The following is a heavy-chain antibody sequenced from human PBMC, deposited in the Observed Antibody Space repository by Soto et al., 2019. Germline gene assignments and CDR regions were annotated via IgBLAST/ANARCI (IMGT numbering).Heavy chain of an antibody. Sequence: EVQLLQSGGGMVNPGGSLRLSCAASVFSFSSYAMTWVRQPPGKGLQWVSLIGGGGAGTYYADSVKGRFTISRDNAKNTLYLQMNSLRAEDSAVYYCANGDTWGSYRPTFDYWGQGILVTVSS. J-gene: IGHJ4*02. CDR3: ANGDTWGSYRPTFDY. V-gene: IGHV3-23*01. CDR1: VFSFSSYA. D-gene: IGHD3-16*02. CDR2: IGGGGAGT.